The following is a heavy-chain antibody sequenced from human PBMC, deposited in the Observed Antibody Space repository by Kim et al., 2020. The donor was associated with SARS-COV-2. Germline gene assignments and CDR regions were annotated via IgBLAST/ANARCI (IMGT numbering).Heavy chain of an antibody. Sequence: VKGRFTISRDNAKNSLYLQMNSLRAEDTAVYYCARVRGVTPYYYYYGMDVWGQGTTVTVSS. CDR3: ARVRGVTPYYYYYGMDV. J-gene: IGHJ6*02. V-gene: IGHV3-11*06. D-gene: IGHD3-10*01.